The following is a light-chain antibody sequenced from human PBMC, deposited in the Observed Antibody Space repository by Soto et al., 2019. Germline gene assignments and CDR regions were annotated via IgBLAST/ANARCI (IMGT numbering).Light chain of an antibody. V-gene: IGLV2-14*01. Sequence: QSVLNQPASVSGSPGQSITISCAGTCSDVGGYNYVSWYQQHPGKAPKLMIYEVSNRPSGVSNRFSGSKSGNTASLTISGLQAEDEADYYCSSYTSSSTYVFGTGTKVTVL. CDR2: EVS. CDR3: SSYTSSSTYV. J-gene: IGLJ1*01. CDR1: CSDVGGYNY.